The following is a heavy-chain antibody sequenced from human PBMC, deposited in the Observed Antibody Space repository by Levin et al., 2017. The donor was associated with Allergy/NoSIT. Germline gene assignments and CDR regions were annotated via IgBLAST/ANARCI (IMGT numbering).Heavy chain of an antibody. CDR1: GFTFSSYG. CDR2: IWYDGSYK. Sequence: GGSLRLSCAASGFTFSSYGMHWVRQAPGKGLEWVAVIWYDGSYKYYADSVKGRFTISRDSSKNTLYLQMNSLRAEDTAVYYCARESGSQFRWFGEFNHAFDIWGQGTMVTVSS. V-gene: IGHV3-33*01. CDR3: ARESGSQFRWFGEFNHAFDI. J-gene: IGHJ3*02. D-gene: IGHD3-10*01.